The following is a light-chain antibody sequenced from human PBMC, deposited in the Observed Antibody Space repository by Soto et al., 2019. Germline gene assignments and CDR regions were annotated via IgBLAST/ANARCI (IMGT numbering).Light chain of an antibody. CDR1: QSVSSTY. CDR2: GAS. CDR3: QQYGSSPLT. Sequence: EIEMTQSPATLSLAPGERATLSCRASQSVSSTYLAWFQQKPGQAPRLLIYGASSRATGIPDRFSGSGSGTDFTLTISRLEPEDFAVYYCQQYGSSPLTFGGGTKVDI. V-gene: IGKV3-20*01. J-gene: IGKJ4*01.